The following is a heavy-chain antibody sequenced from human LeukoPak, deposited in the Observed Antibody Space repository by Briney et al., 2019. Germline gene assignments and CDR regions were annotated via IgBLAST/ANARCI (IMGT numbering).Heavy chain of an antibody. V-gene: IGHV4-59*01. Sequence: PSETLSLTCTVSGGSISSYYWSWIRQPPGKGLEWIGYIYYSGSTNYKSSLKSRVTISVDTSKNQFSLKLSSVTAADTAVYYCARAHMITSYYYYYYMDVWGKGTTVTVSS. CDR1: GGSISSYY. CDR2: IYYSGST. J-gene: IGHJ6*03. D-gene: IGHD3-16*01. CDR3: ARAHMITSYYYYYYMDV.